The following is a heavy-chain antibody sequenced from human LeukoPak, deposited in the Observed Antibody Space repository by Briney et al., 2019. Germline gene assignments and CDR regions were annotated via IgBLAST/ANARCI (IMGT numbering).Heavy chain of an antibody. V-gene: IGHV1-8*01. Sequence: GASVKVSCKASGYTFTSYDVNWVRQATGQGLEWMGWMNPNSGNTGYAQKFQGRVTMTRNTSISTAYMELSSLRSEDTAVYYCARSRLTARYYYYYGMDVWGQGTTVTVSS. CDR3: ARSRLTARYYYYYGMDV. D-gene: IGHD5-18*01. CDR1: GYTFTSYD. J-gene: IGHJ6*02. CDR2: MNPNSGNT.